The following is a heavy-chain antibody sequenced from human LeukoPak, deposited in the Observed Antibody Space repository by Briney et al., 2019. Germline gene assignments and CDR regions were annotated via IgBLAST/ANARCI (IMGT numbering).Heavy chain of an antibody. CDR2: INHSGST. V-gene: IGHV4-34*01. J-gene: IGHJ4*02. Sequence: SETLSLTCAVYGGSFRGYYWSWIRQPLGKGLEWIGEINHSGSTNYNPSLKSRVTISVDTSKNQFSLKLSSVTAADTAVYYCARGLNSGYVRLWGQGTLVTVSS. CDR1: GGSFRGYY. D-gene: IGHD5-12*01. CDR3: ARGLNSGYVRL.